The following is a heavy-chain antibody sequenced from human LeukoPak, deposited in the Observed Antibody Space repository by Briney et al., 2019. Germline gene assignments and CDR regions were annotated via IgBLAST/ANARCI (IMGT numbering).Heavy chain of an antibody. J-gene: IGHJ4*02. Sequence: GGSLRLSCAASGFTVSSNYMSWVRQAPGKGLEWVSVIYSGGSTYYADSVKGRFTISRDNSKNTLYLQMNSLRAEDTAVYYCAGGSSWYFRPFDYWGQGTLVTVSS. V-gene: IGHV3-53*01. CDR1: GFTVSSNY. CDR3: AGGSSWYFRPFDY. D-gene: IGHD6-13*01. CDR2: IYSGGST.